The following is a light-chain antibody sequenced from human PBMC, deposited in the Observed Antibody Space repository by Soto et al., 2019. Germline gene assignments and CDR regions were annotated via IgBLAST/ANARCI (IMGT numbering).Light chain of an antibody. CDR1: SNDVGNGYDS. CDR2: EVS. Sequence: QSALTQPASVSGSPGQSITISCTGTSNDVGNGYDSVSWYQQHPGKAPKLMIYEVSKRPSGVPDRFSGSKSGNTASLTVSGLQAEDEADYYCSSYAGSNNLVFGGGTKVTVL. CDR3: SSYAGSNNLV. J-gene: IGLJ2*01. V-gene: IGLV2-8*01.